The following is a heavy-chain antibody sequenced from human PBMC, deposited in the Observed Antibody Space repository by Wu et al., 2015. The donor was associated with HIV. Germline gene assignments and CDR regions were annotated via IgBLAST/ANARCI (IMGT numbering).Heavy chain of an antibody. CDR2: IVPLFDAP. D-gene: IGHD1-14*01. V-gene: IGHV1-69*13. CDR1: GGTFSTYA. CDR3: TRSRFAGSSDTWYLFDK. J-gene: IGHJ4*02. Sequence: QVQLVQSGAEVKKTGSSVRVSCKASGGTFSTYAISWVRQAPGQGLEWMGRIVPLFDAPNYAQRFHDRLTITADGSTTTAYMELRNLRSEDTAVYFCTRSRFAGSSDTWYLFDKWGQGTLVTVSS.